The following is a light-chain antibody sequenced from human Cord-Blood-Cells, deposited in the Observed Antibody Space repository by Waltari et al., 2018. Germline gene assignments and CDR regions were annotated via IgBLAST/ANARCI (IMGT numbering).Light chain of an antibody. V-gene: IGKV3-20*01. CDR2: GAS. J-gene: IGKJ2*01. CDR1: QSVSSSY. CDR3: QQYGSSPYT. Sequence: EIVLTQSPGTLSLSPGERATLSCRASQSVSSSYLAWYQQKPGQAPRLLIYGASSRVTGIPDRFSGSGSETDFTLTISRLEPEDFAVYYCQQYGSSPYTFGQGTKLEIK.